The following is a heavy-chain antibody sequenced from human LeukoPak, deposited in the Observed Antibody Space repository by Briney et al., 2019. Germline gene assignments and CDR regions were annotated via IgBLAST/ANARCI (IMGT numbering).Heavy chain of an antibody. D-gene: IGHD5-18*01. Sequence: SQTLSLTCTVSGGSISSGGYYWSWLRQHPGKGLEWIGYIYYSGSTYYNPSLKSRVTISVDTSKNQFSLKLSSVTAADTAVYYCARVSAMVGNAFDIWGQGTMVTVSS. J-gene: IGHJ3*02. V-gene: IGHV4-31*03. CDR3: ARVSAMVGNAFDI. CDR2: IYYSGST. CDR1: GGSISSGGYY.